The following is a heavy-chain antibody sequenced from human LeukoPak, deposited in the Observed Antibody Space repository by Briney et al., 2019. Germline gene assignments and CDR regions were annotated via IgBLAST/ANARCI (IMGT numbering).Heavy chain of an antibody. CDR2: ISGSGGST. CDR1: GFTFSSYA. V-gene: IGHV3-23*01. J-gene: IGHJ2*01. D-gene: IGHD3-22*01. CDR3: AKPYYYDSSGHWCFDL. Sequence: GGSLRLSCAASGFTFSSYAMSSVRQAPGRGLEWVSAISGSGGSTYYADSVKGRFTISRDHSKNTLYLQMSSLRAEDTAVYYCAKPYYYDSSGHWCFDLWGRGPLVTVSS.